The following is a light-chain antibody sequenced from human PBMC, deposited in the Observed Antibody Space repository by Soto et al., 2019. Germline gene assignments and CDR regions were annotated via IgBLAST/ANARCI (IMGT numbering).Light chain of an antibody. Sequence: EIVLTQSPGTLSLSPVESATLSCRASQSVSTSYLAWYQQRPGQAPRLLIYGASNRATGIPDRFSGSGSGTDFTLTISRLEPEDFAVYYCQQHVTSPYAFGQGTKLEIQ. CDR1: QSVSTSY. J-gene: IGKJ2*01. CDR3: QQHVTSPYA. CDR2: GAS. V-gene: IGKV3-20*01.